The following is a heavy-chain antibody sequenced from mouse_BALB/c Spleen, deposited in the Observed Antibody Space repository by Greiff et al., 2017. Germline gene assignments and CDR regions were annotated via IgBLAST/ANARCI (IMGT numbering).Heavy chain of an antibody. V-gene: IGHV5-17*02. CDR1: GFAFSSFG. CDR2: ISSGSSTI. J-gene: IGHJ1*01. Sequence: EVKLMESGGGLVKPGGSLKLSCAASGFAFSSFGMHWVRQAPEKGLEWVAYISSGSSTIYYADTVKGRFTISRDNPKNTLFLQMTSLRSEDTAMYYCARNWDGYFDVWGAGTTVTVSS. CDR3: ARNWDGYFDV. D-gene: IGHD4-1*01.